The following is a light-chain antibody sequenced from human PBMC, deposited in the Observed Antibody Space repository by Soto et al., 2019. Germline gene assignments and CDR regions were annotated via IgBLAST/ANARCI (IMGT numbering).Light chain of an antibody. V-gene: IGKV3D-7*01. CDR3: QHDYNLPWT. CDR2: GAS. Sequence: PGERATLSCRASQSVSSSYLSWYQQKPGQAPRLLIYGASTRATGIPARFSGSGSGTDFTLTISSLQPEDFAVYYCQHDYNLPWTFGQGTKVEIK. CDR1: QSVSSSY. J-gene: IGKJ1*01.